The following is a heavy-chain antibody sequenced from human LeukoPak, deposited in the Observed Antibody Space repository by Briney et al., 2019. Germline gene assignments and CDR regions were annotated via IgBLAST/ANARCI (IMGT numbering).Heavy chain of an antibody. CDR2: ISGSGGST. D-gene: IGHD3-22*01. Sequence: GESLKISCAASGFTFSSYAMSWVRQAPGKGLEWVSAISGSGGSTYYADSVKGRFTISRDNSKNTLYLQMNSLRAEDTAVYYCAKAGHYYDSRNYFDYWGQGTLVTVSS. CDR1: GFTFSSYA. CDR3: AKAGHYYDSRNYFDY. V-gene: IGHV3-23*01. J-gene: IGHJ4*02.